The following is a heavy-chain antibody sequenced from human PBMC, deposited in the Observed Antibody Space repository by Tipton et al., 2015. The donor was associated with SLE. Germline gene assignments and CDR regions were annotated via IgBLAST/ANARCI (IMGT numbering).Heavy chain of an antibody. Sequence: TLSLTCTVSGGSISSYYWGWIRQPPGKGLEWIGSIYYSGSTYYNPSLKSRVTISVDTSKNQFSLKLSSVTAADTAVYYCARDRDCSSTSCPLKYWGQGTLVTVSS. CDR1: GGSISSYY. D-gene: IGHD2-2*01. J-gene: IGHJ4*02. CDR2: IYYSGST. CDR3: ARDRDCSSTSCPLKY. V-gene: IGHV4-39*07.